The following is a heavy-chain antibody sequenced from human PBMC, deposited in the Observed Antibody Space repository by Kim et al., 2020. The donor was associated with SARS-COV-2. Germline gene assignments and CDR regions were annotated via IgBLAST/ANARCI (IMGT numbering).Heavy chain of an antibody. J-gene: IGHJ6*03. D-gene: IGHD2-2*01. V-gene: IGHV3-30*15. Sequence: YYADSVKGRFTISRDNSKTTLYLQMSSLRAEDTAVYYCARSSSAYYYMDVWGKGTTVTVSS. CDR3: ARSSSAYYYMDV.